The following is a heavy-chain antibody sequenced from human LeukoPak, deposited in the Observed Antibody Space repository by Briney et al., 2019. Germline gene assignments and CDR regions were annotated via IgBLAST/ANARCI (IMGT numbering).Heavy chain of an antibody. CDR3: AKSKLRGVGYCSGGSCYLDY. V-gene: IGHV3-23*01. CDR1: GFTFSSYA. D-gene: IGHD2-15*01. J-gene: IGHJ4*02. CDR2: ISGSGGST. Sequence: GGSLRLSCAASGFTFSSYAMSWVRQAPGKGLELVSAISGSGGSTYYADSVKGRFTISRDNSKNTLYLQMNSLRAEDTAVYYCAKSKLRGVGYCSGGSCYLDYWGQGTLVTVSS.